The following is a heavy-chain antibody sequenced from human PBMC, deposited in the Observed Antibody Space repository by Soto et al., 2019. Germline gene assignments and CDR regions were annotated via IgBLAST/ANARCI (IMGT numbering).Heavy chain of an antibody. Sequence: GASVKVSCKASGGTFSSYAISWVRQAPGQGLEWMGGIIPIFGTANYAQKFQGRVTITADESTSTAYMELSSLRSEDTAVYYCARPAVTRNRRRYYYYGMDVWGQGTTVTVSS. CDR2: IIPIFGTA. J-gene: IGHJ6*02. CDR3: ARPAVTRNRRRYYYYGMDV. V-gene: IGHV1-69*13. D-gene: IGHD1-1*01. CDR1: GGTFSSYA.